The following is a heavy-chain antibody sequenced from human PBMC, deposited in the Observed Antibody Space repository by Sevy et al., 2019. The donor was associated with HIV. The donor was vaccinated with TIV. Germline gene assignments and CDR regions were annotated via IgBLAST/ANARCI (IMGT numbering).Heavy chain of an antibody. V-gene: IGHV4-61*02. CDR2: IYSSGST. D-gene: IGHD3-9*01. CDR1: GDSISSGSYY. Sequence: SETLSLTCSVSGDSISSGSYYWSWIRQPAGKGLEWIGRIYSSGSTNYNPSLKSRVTISVDTSKNQFSLKLSSVTAADTDVYYCARSVTLTGYYYYFDYWGQGTLVTVSS. J-gene: IGHJ4*02. CDR3: ARSVTLTGYYYYFDY.